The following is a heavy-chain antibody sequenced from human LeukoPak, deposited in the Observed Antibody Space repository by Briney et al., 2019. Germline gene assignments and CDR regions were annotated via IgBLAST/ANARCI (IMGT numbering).Heavy chain of an antibody. V-gene: IGHV1-69*05. Sequence: SVKVSCKASGGTFSSYAISWVRQAPGQGLEWMGGIIPIFGTANYAQKLQGRVTMTTDTSTSTAYMELRSLRSDDTAVYYCARGEGTADYWGQGTLVTVSS. J-gene: IGHJ4*02. CDR3: ARGEGTADY. CDR2: IIPIFGTA. CDR1: GGTFSSYA.